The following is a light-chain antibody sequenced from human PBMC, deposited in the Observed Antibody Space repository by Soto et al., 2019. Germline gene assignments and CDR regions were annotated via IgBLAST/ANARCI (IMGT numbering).Light chain of an antibody. CDR2: GAS. CDR1: QSVTSNY. Sequence: EIALTQSPGTLSLSPGERATLSCRAGQSVTSNYLAWYQQKPGQAPRLLMFGASIRDTGIPDRFIGSGSGTDFTLTISRLEPEDFAVFYCQQYGSSPGTFGQGTKVEVK. V-gene: IGKV3-20*01. J-gene: IGKJ1*01. CDR3: QQYGSSPGT.